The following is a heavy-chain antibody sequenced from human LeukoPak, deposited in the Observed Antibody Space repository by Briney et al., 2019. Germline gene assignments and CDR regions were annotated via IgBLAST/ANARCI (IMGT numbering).Heavy chain of an antibody. CDR3: AKDECSGGSCWHYYYYMDV. J-gene: IGHJ6*03. D-gene: IGHD2-15*01. V-gene: IGHV3-30*18. Sequence: PGGSLRLSCAASGFTFSSYGMHWVRQAPGKGLEWVAVISYDGSNKYYADSVKGRFTISRDNSKNTLYLQMNSLRAEDTAVYYCAKDECSGGSCWHYYYYMDVWGKGTTVTVSS. CDR1: GFTFSSYG. CDR2: ISYDGSNK.